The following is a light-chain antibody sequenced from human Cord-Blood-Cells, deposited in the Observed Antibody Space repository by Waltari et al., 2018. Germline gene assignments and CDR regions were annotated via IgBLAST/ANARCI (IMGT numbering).Light chain of an antibody. CDR2: AAS. CDR1: QSISSY. J-gene: IGKJ1*01. Sequence: DIQMTQSPSSLSASVGDRVTITCRASQSISSYLNWYQQKPGNAPKLLIYAASSFQSGVPSRFSGSGSGTDFTLTISILQPEDFATYYCQQSYSTPRTFGQGTKVEIK. V-gene: IGKV1-39*01. CDR3: QQSYSTPRT.